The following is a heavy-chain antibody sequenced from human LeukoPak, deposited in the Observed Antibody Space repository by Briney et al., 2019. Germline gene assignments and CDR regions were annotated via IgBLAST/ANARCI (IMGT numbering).Heavy chain of an antibody. J-gene: IGHJ1*01. V-gene: IGHV1-24*01. D-gene: IGHD6-13*01. CDR2: FEPEDGET. Sequence: ASVKVSCKVSGYTLTELSMHWVRQAPGKGLEWMGGFEPEDGETIYAQKFQGRVTMTEDTSTDTAYMELSSLRSEDTAVYYCARDIATIGNWGYFQHWGQGTLVTVSS. CDR3: ARDIATIGNWGYFQH. CDR1: GYTLTELS.